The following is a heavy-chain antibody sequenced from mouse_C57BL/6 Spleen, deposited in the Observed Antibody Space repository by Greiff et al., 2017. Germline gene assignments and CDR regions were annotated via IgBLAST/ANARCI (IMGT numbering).Heavy chain of an antibody. D-gene: IGHD2-4*01. Sequence: VKLVESGPGLVQPSQSLSITCTVSGFSLTSYGVHWVRQPPGKGLEWLGVIWSGGSTDYNAAFISRLSISKDNSKSQVFFKMNSLQADDTAIYYCAKNSYDYDGWFAYWGQGTLVTVSA. CDR3: AKNSYDYDGWFAY. J-gene: IGHJ3*01. V-gene: IGHV2-4*01. CDR1: GFSLTSYG. CDR2: IWSGGST.